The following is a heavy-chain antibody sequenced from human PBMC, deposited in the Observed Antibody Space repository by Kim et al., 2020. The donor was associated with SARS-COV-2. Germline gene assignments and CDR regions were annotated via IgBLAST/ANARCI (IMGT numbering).Heavy chain of an antibody. D-gene: IGHD3-10*01. J-gene: IGHJ6*02. V-gene: IGHV3-30*18. Sequence: GGSLRLSCAASGFTFSSYGMHWVRQAPGKGLEWVAVISYDGSNKYYADSVKGRFTISTDNSKNTLYLQMNSLRAEDTAVYYCAKESGSGSYYAWTYYYYGMDVWGQGTTVTVSS. CDR3: AKESGSGSYYAWTYYYYGMDV. CDR1: GFTFSSYG. CDR2: ISYDGSNK.